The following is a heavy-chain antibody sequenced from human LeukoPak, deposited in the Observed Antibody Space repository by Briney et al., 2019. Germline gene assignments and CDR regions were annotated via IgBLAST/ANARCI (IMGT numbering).Heavy chain of an antibody. J-gene: IGHJ3*01. CDR1: GYTFTDYP. D-gene: IGHD1-20*01. CDR2: INTDTGNP. V-gene: IGHV7-4-1*02. Sequence: ASVTVSFKASGYTFTDYPMNWVRQAPGQGLEWMGWINTDTGNPTYAQGFTGHYVFSLDASVSTAYLQIISLKAEGTAVYYCARAGLTGSKAAFDVWGQGTMVTVSS. CDR3: ARAGLTGSKAAFDV.